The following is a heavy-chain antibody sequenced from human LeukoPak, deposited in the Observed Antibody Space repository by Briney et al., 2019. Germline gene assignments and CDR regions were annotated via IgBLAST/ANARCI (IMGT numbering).Heavy chain of an antibody. CDR1: GGSISSYF. J-gene: IGHJ5*02. V-gene: IGHV4-59*01. D-gene: IGHD4-23*01. CDR3: GRXVVXYGGELDWFDA. CDR2: VYYSGST. Sequence: SETLSLTCTVSGGSISSYFWSWIRQPPGKGLEWIGYVYYSGSTNYNPSLKSRVTISVDRSNNKFSLKLTSVTAADTAVYYCGRXVVXYGGELDWFDAWGQGTLVSVSS.